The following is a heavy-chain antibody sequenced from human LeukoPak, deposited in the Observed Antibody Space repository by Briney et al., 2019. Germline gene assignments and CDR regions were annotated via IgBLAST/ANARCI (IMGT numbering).Heavy chain of an antibody. CDR3: ARGQPGFPYYYYGMDV. Sequence: ASVKVSCKASGYTFTSYDIYWVRQATGEGVEWMGWMNPNSGNTGDAQKFQGRVTMTRNTSISTAYMELSSLRSEDTAVYYCARGQPGFPYYYYGMDVWGQGTTVTVSS. V-gene: IGHV1-8*01. CDR2: MNPNSGNT. D-gene: IGHD1-14*01. CDR1: GYTFTSYD. J-gene: IGHJ6*02.